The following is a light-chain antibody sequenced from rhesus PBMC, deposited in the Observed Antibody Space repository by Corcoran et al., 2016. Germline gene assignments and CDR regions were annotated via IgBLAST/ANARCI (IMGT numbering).Light chain of an antibody. CDR3: YQHSSGSS. J-gene: IGKJ2*01. V-gene: IGKV3-10*01. Sequence: QVILTQSPATLSLSPGERDTISCRASQSVSSYLAWYQQKPGQAPRLLIYGASRRATGIPDRYSGRGSGTDFPLPLSILEPKYVGVYPCYQHSSGSSFCQGPKVEIK. CDR2: GAS. CDR1: QSVSSY.